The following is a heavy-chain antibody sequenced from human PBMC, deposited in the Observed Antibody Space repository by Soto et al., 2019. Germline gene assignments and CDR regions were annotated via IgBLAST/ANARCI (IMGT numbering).Heavy chain of an antibody. J-gene: IGHJ6*02. Sequence: LSLTCSVSGAYIRTYFWTWIRQPAGKGLEWMGRISPDGSATYNPSLQSRVSMFVDTSKNEFSLRLTSVTAADTAVYYCASLGRNYYNGMDVWGQGTSVTVSS. V-gene: IGHV4-4*07. CDR2: ISPDGSA. CDR3: ASLGRNYYNGMDV. CDR1: GAYIRTYF.